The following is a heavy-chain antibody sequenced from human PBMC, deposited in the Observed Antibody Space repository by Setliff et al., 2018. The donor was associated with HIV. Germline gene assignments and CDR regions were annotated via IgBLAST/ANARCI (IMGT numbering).Heavy chain of an antibody. V-gene: IGHV1-18*01. Sequence: GASVKVSCKASGYNFSSNGISWVRQAPGQGLEWMGWISSYNGYTKYAQKVQDRVIMTKDTSTSTAYMELRSLRSDDTAVYYCARVSRSGWFFDWWGQGSLVTVSS. J-gene: IGHJ4*02. CDR3: ARVSRSGWFFDW. D-gene: IGHD6-19*01. CDR2: ISSYNGYT. CDR1: GYNFSSNG.